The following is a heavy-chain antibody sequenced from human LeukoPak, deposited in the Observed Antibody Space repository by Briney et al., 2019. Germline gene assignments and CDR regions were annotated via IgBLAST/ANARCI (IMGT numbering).Heavy chain of an antibody. CDR3: ARGPSYGFDFDC. CDR1: GVSINTCCYY. J-gene: IGHJ4*02. V-gene: IGHV4-61*01. D-gene: IGHD3-3*01. Sequence: KTSETLSLTSAASGVSINTCCYYWTCIRQPPGKGLEWIGYKYYSGSTRYNSSLRSRLTISLDSSKNQFSLRLTSVTAADTAVYYCARGPSYGFDFDCRGPGTLVIVSS. CDR2: KYYSGST.